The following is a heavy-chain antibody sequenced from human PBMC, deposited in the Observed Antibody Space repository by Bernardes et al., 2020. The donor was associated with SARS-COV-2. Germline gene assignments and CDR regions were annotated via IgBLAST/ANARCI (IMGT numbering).Heavy chain of an antibody. CDR3: ARDFPLRYCSSTSCSKSTYYMDV. V-gene: IGHV4-4*07. CDR1: GGSISSYY. D-gene: IGHD2-2*01. Sequence: SETLSLTCTVSGGSISSYYWSWIRQPAGKGLEWIGRIYTSGSTNYNPSLKSRVTMSVDTSKNQFSLKLSSVTAADTAVYYCARDFPLRYCSSTSCSKSTYYMDVWGKGTTVTVSS. CDR2: IYTSGST. J-gene: IGHJ6*03.